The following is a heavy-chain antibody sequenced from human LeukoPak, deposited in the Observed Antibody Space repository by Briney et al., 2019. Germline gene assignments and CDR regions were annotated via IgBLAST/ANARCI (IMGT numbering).Heavy chain of an antibody. V-gene: IGHV1-58*01. CDR2: IVVGSGNT. J-gene: IGHJ4*02. D-gene: IGHD3-22*01. Sequence: VASVKVSCKASGFTXTSSAVQWVRQAXGQRLEWIGWIVVGSGNTNYAQKFQERVTITRDMSTSTAYMELSSLRSEDTAVYYCAADTLYYYDSSGYPNFDYWGQGTLVTVSS. CDR1: GFTXTSSA. CDR3: AADTLYYYDSSGYPNFDY.